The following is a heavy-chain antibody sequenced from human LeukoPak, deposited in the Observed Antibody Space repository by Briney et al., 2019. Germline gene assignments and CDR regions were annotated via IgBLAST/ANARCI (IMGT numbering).Heavy chain of an antibody. V-gene: IGHV3-23*01. J-gene: IGHJ4*02. CDR2: ISGSGGST. CDR1: GFTFSSYA. Sequence: GGSLRLSCAASGFTFSSYAMSWVRQAPGKGLEWVSAISGSGGSTYYADSVKGRFTISRDNSKNTLYLKMNSLRAEDTAVYYCAKDHRSSSWTDDYWGQGTLVTVSS. CDR3: AKDHRSSSWTDDY. D-gene: IGHD6-13*01.